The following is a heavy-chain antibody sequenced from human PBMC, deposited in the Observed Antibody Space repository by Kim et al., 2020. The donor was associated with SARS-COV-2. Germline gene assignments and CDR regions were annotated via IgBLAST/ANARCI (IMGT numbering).Heavy chain of an antibody. CDR3: ARQCSTMIVVRQAFDY. D-gene: IGHD3-22*01. CDR1: GGSISSSSYY. Sequence: SETLSLTCTVSGGSISSSSYYWGWIRQPPGKGLEWIGSIYYSGSTYYNPSLKSRVTISVDTSKNQFSLKLSSVTAADTAVYYCARQCSTMIVVRQAFDYWGQGTLVTVSS. J-gene: IGHJ4*02. CDR2: IYYSGST. V-gene: IGHV4-39*01.